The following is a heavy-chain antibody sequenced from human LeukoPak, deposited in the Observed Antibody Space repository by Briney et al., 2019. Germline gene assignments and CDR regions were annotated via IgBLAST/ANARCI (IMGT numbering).Heavy chain of an antibody. D-gene: IGHD2/OR15-2a*01. V-gene: IGHV3-48*02. Sequence: PGGSLSLSCAASGFSFGSYSMNWVRQAPGKGLEWLSYIWGSSRITYQSDSVKGRFTISRDNAKSSLYLQMNSLRDEDTAVYYCVRDSSFAFDYWGQGILVTVSS. J-gene: IGHJ4*02. CDR2: IWGSSRIT. CDR3: VRDSSFAFDY. CDR1: GFSFGSYS.